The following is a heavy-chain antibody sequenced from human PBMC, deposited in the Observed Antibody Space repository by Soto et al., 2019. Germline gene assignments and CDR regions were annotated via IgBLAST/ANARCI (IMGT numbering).Heavy chain of an antibody. J-gene: IGHJ4*02. V-gene: IGHV4-31*02. Sequence: IRQNPGKGLEWIGYIYYSGSTYYNPSLKSRVTISVDTSKNQFSLKLSSVTAADTAVYYCARDGLRLFDCWGQGTLVTVSS. CDR2: IYYSGST. CDR3: ARDGLRLFDC. D-gene: IGHD3-16*01.